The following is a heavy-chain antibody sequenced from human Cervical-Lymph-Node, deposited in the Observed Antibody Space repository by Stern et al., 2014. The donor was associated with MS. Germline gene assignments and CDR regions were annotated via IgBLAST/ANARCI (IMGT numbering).Heavy chain of an antibody. V-gene: IGHV3-30*18. D-gene: IGHD3-10*01. CDR2: ISYDGRDT. CDR1: GFTFSSYG. CDR3: VKRGITEVRGVRLGDY. J-gene: IGHJ4*02. Sequence: VQLVESGGGVVQPGRSLRLTCTVSGFTFSSYGMHWVRQAPGKGLEWGSVISYDGRDTYYAESVKGRFTISRDNTKNTLYLEMRRLRREDTAVYYCVKRGITEVRGVRLGDYWGPGTLVIVSS.